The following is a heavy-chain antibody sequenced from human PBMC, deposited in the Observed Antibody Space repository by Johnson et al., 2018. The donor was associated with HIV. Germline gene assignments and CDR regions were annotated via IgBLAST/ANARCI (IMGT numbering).Heavy chain of an antibody. V-gene: IGHV3-30*18. D-gene: IGHD4-17*01. Sequence: QVQLVESGGGVVQPGRSLRLSCAASGFTFSSYAMHWVRQAPGTGLEWVAVISYDGSNEHYTDSVGGRFTISRDNSKNTLYLQMNSLRAEDTAVYYRAKLPVLYGDFDDAFNIWGQGTMVTVSS. CDR1: GFTFSSYA. J-gene: IGHJ3*02. CDR2: ISYDGSNE. CDR3: AKLPVLYGDFDDAFNI.